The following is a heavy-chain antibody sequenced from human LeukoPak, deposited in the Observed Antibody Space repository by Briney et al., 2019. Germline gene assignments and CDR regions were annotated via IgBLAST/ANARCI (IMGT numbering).Heavy chain of an antibody. CDR3: ARFVQVYCSSTSCYVEIVGAFDI. CDR1: GGSISSYY. D-gene: IGHD2-2*01. Sequence: SETLSLTCTVSGGSISSYYWSWIRQPPGKGLEWIGYIYYSGSTNYNPSLKSRVTISVDTSKNQFSLKLSSVTAADTAVYYCARFVQVYCSSTSCYVEIVGAFDIWGQGTMVTVSS. V-gene: IGHV4-59*01. J-gene: IGHJ3*02. CDR2: IYYSGST.